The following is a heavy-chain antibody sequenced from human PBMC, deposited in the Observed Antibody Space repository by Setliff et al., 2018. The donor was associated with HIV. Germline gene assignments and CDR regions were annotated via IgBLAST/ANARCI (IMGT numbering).Heavy chain of an antibody. Sequence: GASVKVSCKASGYTFTSYTMHWVRQAPGQRLEWMGWINAGNGNTKYSQKFQGRVTITRDTSASTAYMVLSSLRSEDKAVYCCARMPSAAMWGGGAFDIWGQGTMVTVSS. D-gene: IGHD2-2*01. J-gene: IGHJ3*02. CDR3: ARMPSAAMWGGGAFDI. CDR2: INAGNGNT. V-gene: IGHV1-3*01. CDR1: GYTFTSYT.